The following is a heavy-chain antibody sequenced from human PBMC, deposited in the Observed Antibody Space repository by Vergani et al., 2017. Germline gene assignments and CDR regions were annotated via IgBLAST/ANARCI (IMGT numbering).Heavy chain of an antibody. Sequence: EVQLVESGGGLVQPGGSLRLSCAASGFTFSSYEMNWVRQAPGKGLEWVSYISSSGNTIYYADSVKGRFTISRDNAKTSQYLQMNSLRAEDTAVYYCARGPYNWDSDSTGFDYWGQGTLVTVSS. V-gene: IGHV3-48*03. D-gene: IGHD1-7*01. CDR3: ARGPYNWDSDSTGFDY. CDR1: GFTFSSYE. CDR2: ISSSGNTI. J-gene: IGHJ4*02.